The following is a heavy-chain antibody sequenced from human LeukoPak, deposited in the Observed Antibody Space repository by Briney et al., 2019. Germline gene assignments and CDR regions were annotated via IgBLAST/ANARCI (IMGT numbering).Heavy chain of an antibody. D-gene: IGHD3-3*02. J-gene: IGHJ4*02. CDR3: ARIHGGI. CDR1: GGSFSRYF. Sequence: PSETLSLTCTVSGGSFSRYFWTWIRQPPGKGLEWIGSISFSGSTFYNPSLESRVTVSRDTSKNQLSLKVNSVTAADTAVYYCARIHGGIWGQGTLVTVSS. V-gene: IGHV4-39*07. CDR2: ISFSGST.